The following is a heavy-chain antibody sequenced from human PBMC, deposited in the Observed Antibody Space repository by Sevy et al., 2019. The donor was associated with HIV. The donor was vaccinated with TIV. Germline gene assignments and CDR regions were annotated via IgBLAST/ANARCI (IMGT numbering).Heavy chain of an antibody. CDR3: ASTDYYDSSGYYLYAFDM. J-gene: IGHJ3*02. CDR2: IIPIFGTT. V-gene: IGHV1-69*13. CDR1: GGTFNSYA. D-gene: IGHD3-22*01. Sequence: ASVKVSCKASGGTFNSYAISWVRQALGQGLEWMGGIIPIFGTTNYGHKFQGRVTITADESTSTAYIELSSLRSEDTAVYYCASTDYYDSSGYYLYAFDMWGQGTMVTVSS.